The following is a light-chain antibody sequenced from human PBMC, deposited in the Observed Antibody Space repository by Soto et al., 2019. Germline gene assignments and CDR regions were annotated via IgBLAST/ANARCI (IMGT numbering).Light chain of an antibody. J-gene: IGLJ1*01. Sequence: QSVLTQPASVSGSPGQSITISCTGTSSDVGSYNLVSWYQQHPGKAPNLMIYEGSKRPSGVSNRFSGSKSGNTASLTISGLQAEDEADYYCCSYAGSSTPLYVFGTGTKVTVL. V-gene: IGLV2-23*01. CDR3: CSYAGSSTPLYV. CDR1: SSDVGSYNL. CDR2: EGS.